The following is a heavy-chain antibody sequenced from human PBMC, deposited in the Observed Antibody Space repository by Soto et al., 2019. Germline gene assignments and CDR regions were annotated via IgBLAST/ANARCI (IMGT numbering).Heavy chain of an antibody. CDR3: ARHIYSNDWDHSWFDP. CDR1: GGSISSTSYY. V-gene: IGHV4-39*01. CDR2: IFYSGNT. J-gene: IGHJ5*02. D-gene: IGHD5-12*01. Sequence: QMQLQESGPGLVKTSETPSLTCTVSGGSISSTSYYWGWIRQTPGKGLEWIGSIFYSGNTYYNPSLKSRVTISVYSPKNQFALSLSSVTATDTAVYYCARHIYSNDWDHSWFDPWGQGTLVTVSS.